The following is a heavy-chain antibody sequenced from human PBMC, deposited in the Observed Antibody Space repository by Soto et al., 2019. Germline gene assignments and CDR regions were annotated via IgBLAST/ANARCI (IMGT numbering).Heavy chain of an antibody. CDR3: AADSHYDFWSGYYINWFDP. D-gene: IGHD3-3*01. Sequence: SVKVSCKASGFTFTSSAVQWVRQARGQRLEWIGWIVVGSGNTNYAQKFQERVTITRDMSTSTAYMELSSLRSEDTAVYYCAADSHYDFWSGYYINWFDPWGQGTLVTVSS. V-gene: IGHV1-58*01. CDR2: IVVGSGNT. CDR1: GFTFTSSA. J-gene: IGHJ5*02.